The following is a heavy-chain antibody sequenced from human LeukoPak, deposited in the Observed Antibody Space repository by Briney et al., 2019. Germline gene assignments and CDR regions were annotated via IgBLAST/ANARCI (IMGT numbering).Heavy chain of an antibody. Sequence: QTGGSLRLSCAASGFTFSSYGMHWVRQAPGKGLEWVALIWYDGSNKYYADSVKGRFTISRDNSENTLYLQMNGLRAEDTAIYYCARAVYSGGYGGYYFDYWGQGTLVTVSS. D-gene: IGHD1-26*01. CDR1: GFTFSSYG. J-gene: IGHJ4*02. CDR3: ARAVYSGGYGGYYFDY. V-gene: IGHV3-33*01. CDR2: IWYDGSNK.